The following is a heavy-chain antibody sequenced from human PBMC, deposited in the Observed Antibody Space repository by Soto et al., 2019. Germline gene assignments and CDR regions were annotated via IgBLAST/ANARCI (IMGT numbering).Heavy chain of an antibody. CDR1: GYSFTSYW. D-gene: IGHD1-26*01. CDR2: IDPSDSYT. V-gene: IGHV5-10-1*01. J-gene: IGHJ6*02. CDR3: ARIGRVVGATASCGMDV. Sequence: GESLKLSCKGSGYSFTSYWISWVRQMPGKGLEWMGRIDPSDSYTNYSPSFQGHVTISADKSISTAYLQWSSLKASDTDMYYCARIGRVVGATASCGMDVWGQGTTVTVSS.